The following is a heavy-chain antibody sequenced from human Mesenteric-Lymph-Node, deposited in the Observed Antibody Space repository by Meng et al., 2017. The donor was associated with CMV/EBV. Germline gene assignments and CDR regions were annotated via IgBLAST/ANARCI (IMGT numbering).Heavy chain of an antibody. CDR3: ARDGDYGDYTWGY. CDR1: GVTFSNYW. D-gene: IGHD4-17*01. V-gene: IGHV3-7*04. J-gene: IGHJ4*02. CDR2: IKQDGSEK. Sequence: CAASGVTFSNYWMSWVRQTPGKGLEWVANIKQDGSEKDYVDSVKGRFTISRDSAKNSLYLQMNSLRAEDTAVYYCARDGDYGDYTWGYWGQGTLVTVSS.